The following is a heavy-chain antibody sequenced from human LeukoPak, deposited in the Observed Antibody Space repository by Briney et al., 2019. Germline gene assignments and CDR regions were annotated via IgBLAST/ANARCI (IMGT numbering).Heavy chain of an antibody. CDR1: GGSISSYY. CDR3: ARDGHPGIAAAGTYYFDY. V-gene: IGHV4-59*01. CDR2: IYYSGST. J-gene: IGHJ4*02. Sequence: SETLSLTCTVSGGSISSYYWSWVRQPPGKGLEWIGYIYYSGSTNYNPSLKSRVTISVDTSKNQFSLKLSSVTAADTAVYYCARDGHPGIAAAGTYYFDYWGQGTLVTVSS. D-gene: IGHD6-13*01.